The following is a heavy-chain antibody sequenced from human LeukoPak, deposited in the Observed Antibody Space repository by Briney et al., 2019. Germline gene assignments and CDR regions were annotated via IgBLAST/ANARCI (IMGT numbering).Heavy chain of an antibody. D-gene: IGHD3-10*01. CDR3: ARAQRGSGSYSYYYYGMDV. CDR2: ISAYNGNT. J-gene: IGHJ6*02. Sequence: ASVKVSCKASGYTFTSYGTSWVRQAPGQGLEWMGWISAYNGNTNYAQKLQGRVTMTTDTSTSTAYMELRSLRSDDTAVHYCARAQRGSGSYSYYYYGMDVWGQGTTVTVSS. CDR1: GYTFTSYG. V-gene: IGHV1-18*01.